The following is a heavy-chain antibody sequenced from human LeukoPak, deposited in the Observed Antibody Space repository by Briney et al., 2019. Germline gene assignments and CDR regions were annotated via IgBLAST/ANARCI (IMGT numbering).Heavy chain of an antibody. V-gene: IGHV1-2*04. CDR2: INPNSGGT. D-gene: IGHD3-22*01. J-gene: IGHJ6*01. CDR3: ATDYYYDSSGCSPHYYGMDV. CDR1: GYTFTGYY. Sequence: ASVKVSCKASGYTFTGYYMHWVRQAPGQGLAWVGWINPNSGGTNNAHKFQGWVTMTRDTSISKPYMDLNRLRSDGADGCDCATDYYYDSSGCSPHYYGMDVWGQGTTVTVSS.